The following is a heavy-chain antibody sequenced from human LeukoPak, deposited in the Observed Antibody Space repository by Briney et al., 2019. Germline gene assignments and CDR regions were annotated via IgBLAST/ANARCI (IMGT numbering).Heavy chain of an antibody. CDR3: ARGLHMDV. V-gene: IGHV4-4*07. CDR1: GGSSSNYY. J-gene: IGHJ6*03. Sequence: SETLSLTCSVSGGSSSNYYWSWIRQPAGKGLEWIGRIHTSGSTNYSPSLKSRVTMSLDTSKNQFSLKLTSVTAADTAMYFCARGLHMDVWGKGTTVTISS. CDR2: IHTSGST.